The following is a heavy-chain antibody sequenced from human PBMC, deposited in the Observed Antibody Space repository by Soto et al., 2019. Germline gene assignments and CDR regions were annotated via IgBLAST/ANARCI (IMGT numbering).Heavy chain of an antibody. Sequence: SVKVSCKASGGTFSSYAISWVRQAPGQGLEWMGGIIPIFGTANYAQKFQGRVTITADESTSTAYMELSSLRSEDTAVYYCARDPGSSSRGMHVSGQGTSVPGSS. D-gene: IGHD1-26*01. V-gene: IGHV1-69*13. CDR3: ARDPGSSSRGMHV. CDR2: IIPIFGTA. CDR1: GGTFSSYA. J-gene: IGHJ6*02.